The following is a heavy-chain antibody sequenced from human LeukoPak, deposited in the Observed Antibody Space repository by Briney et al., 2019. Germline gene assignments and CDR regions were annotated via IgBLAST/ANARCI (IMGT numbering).Heavy chain of an antibody. D-gene: IGHD3-16*01. CDR1: GFTFSNYD. CDR2: ISTSGGTM. Sequence: GGSLRLSCAASGFTFSNYDMKWVRQAPGKGLEWVSYISTSGGTMYYADSVKGRFTISRDNAKNSLYLQMISLRVEDTAVYFCARVDLMGRTWGLDYWGQGTLLTVSS. J-gene: IGHJ4*02. CDR3: ARVDLMGRTWGLDY. V-gene: IGHV3-48*03.